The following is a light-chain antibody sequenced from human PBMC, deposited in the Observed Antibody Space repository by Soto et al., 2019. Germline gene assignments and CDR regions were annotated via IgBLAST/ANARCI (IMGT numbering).Light chain of an antibody. CDR1: SSDVGGYNY. CDR3: SSYTSSSTLVV. J-gene: IGLJ2*01. V-gene: IGLV2-14*01. Sequence: QSALTQPASVSGSPGQSITISCTGTSSDVGGYNYVSWYQQHPGKAPKLMIYDVSNRPSGVSNRFSGSKSGNTASLTISGLQAEDEADYYCSSYTSSSTLVVFGGGTKVNRP. CDR2: DVS.